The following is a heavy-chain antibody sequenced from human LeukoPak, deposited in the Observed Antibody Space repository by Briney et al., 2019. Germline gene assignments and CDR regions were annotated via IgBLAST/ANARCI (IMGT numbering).Heavy chain of an antibody. D-gene: IGHD6-19*01. V-gene: IGHV4-30-2*01. Sequence: KPSQTLSLTCTVSGGSISSSGYYWSWIRQPPGKGLEWIGYIYHSGSTYYNPSLKSRVTISVDRSKNQFSLKLSSVTAADTAVYYCARRPSSGWYQVFDYWGQGTLVTVSS. J-gene: IGHJ4*02. CDR1: GGSISSSGYY. CDR2: IYHSGST. CDR3: ARRPSSGWYQVFDY.